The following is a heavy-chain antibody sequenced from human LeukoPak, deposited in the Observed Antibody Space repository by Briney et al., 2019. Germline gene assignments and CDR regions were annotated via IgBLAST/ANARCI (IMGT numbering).Heavy chain of an antibody. CDR3: ASLAHFWSGPGG. CDR1: GFTFSTYW. V-gene: IGHV3-7*01. CDR2: IKQDGSEK. J-gene: IGHJ1*01. Sequence: QSGGSLRLSCAGSGFTFSTYWMSWVRQAPGKGLEWVSNIKQDGSEKYYMDSVKGRFTISRDNAKNSLYLQMNSLRAEDTAVYYCASLAHFWSGPGGWRQGTPVTVSS. D-gene: IGHD3-3*02.